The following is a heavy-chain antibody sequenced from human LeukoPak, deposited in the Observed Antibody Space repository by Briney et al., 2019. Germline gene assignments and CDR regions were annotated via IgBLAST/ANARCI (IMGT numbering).Heavy chain of an antibody. J-gene: IGHJ6*02. CDR1: GGSISSYY. D-gene: IGHD3-10*01. CDR2: IYYSGST. V-gene: IGHV4-59*01. CDR3: ARGDTMVRGVMGIYYYYYGMDV. Sequence: PSETLSLTCTVSGGSISSYYWSWIRQPPGKGLEWIGYIYYSGSTNYNPSLKSRVTISVDTSKNQFSLKLSSVTAADTAVYYCARGDTMVRGVMGIYYYYYGMDVWGQGTTVTVSS.